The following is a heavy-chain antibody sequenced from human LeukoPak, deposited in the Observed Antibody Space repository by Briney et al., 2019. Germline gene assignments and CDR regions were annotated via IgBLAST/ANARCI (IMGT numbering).Heavy chain of an antibody. CDR2: LKSKTDGGVT. V-gene: IGHV3-15*01. CDR3: TTTYYYDSSPGSFDY. J-gene: IGHJ4*02. Sequence: GGSLRPSCAASGFTFSNAWMNWVRQAPGKGLEWVGRLKSKTDGGVTDYAAPVKGRFTISRDDSKNTLYLQMNSLKTEDTAVYYCTTTYYYDSSPGSFDYWGQGTLVTVSS. CDR1: GFTFSNAW. D-gene: IGHD3-22*01.